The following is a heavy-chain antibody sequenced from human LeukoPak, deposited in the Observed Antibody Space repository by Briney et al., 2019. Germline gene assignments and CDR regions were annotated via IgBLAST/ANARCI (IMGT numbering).Heavy chain of an antibody. CDR2: IIPNRGGT. CDR1: GYTFTGYD. D-gene: IGHD3-22*01. CDR3: ARDSDSSGYSVDY. J-gene: IGHJ4*02. V-gene: IGHV1-2*06. Sequence: ASVKVSCKASGYTFTGYDIHWVRQAPGQGLEWMGRIIPNRGGTSHAQKFQGRVTMTRDTSISTAYMELSGLRSDDTAVYYCARDSDSSGYSVDYWGQGTLVTVSS.